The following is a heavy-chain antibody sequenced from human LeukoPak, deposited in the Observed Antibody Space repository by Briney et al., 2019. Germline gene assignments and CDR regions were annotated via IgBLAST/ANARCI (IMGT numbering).Heavy chain of an antibody. J-gene: IGHJ4*02. CDR1: GFTFSSYA. Sequence: GGSLRLSCAASGFTFSSYAMHWVRQAPGKGLEWVAVISYDGSNKYYADSVKGRFTISRDNSKNTLYLQMNSLRAEDTAVYYCARGRRDYDSSGYYGSALIDYWGQGTLVTVSS. CDR2: ISYDGSNK. D-gene: IGHD3-22*01. V-gene: IGHV3-30-3*01. CDR3: ARGRRDYDSSGYYGSALIDY.